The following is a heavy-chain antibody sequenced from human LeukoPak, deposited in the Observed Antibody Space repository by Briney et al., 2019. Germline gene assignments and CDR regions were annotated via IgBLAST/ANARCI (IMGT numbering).Heavy chain of an antibody. CDR2: ISGSGGST. V-gene: IGHV3-23*01. Sequence: GGSLRLSCAASGFTFSSYSMNWVRQAPGKGLEWVSGISGSGGSTYYADSVKGRFTISRDNSKNTLYLQMNSLRAEDTAVYYCAKAPMYSTSWYVGYWGQGTLVTVSS. CDR3: AKAPMYSTSWYVGY. D-gene: IGHD6-13*01. J-gene: IGHJ4*02. CDR1: GFTFSSYS.